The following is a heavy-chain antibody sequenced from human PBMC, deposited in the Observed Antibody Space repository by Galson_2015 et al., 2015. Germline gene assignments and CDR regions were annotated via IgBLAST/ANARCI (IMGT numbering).Heavy chain of an antibody. J-gene: IGHJ6*03. Sequence: SVKVSCKASGYTFTSYDINWVRQATGQGLEWMGWMNPNSGNTGYAQKFQGRVTMTRNTSISTAYMELSSLRSEDTAVYYCARGRTYDSSGYHPEGYYYYMDVWGKGTTVTVSS. CDR2: MNPNSGNT. V-gene: IGHV1-8*01. D-gene: IGHD3-22*01. CDR1: GYTFTSYD. CDR3: ARGRTYDSSGYHPEGYYYYMDV.